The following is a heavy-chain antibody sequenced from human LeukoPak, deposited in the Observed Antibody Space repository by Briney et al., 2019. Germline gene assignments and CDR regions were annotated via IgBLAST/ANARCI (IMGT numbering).Heavy chain of an antibody. D-gene: IGHD4-11*01. CDR1: GGTFSSYA. V-gene: IGHV1-69*05. CDR2: IIPIFGTA. Sequence: SLKLSCKASGGTFSSYAISWVRQAAGHGLEWRGRIIPIFGTANYAQKFQGRVTITTDESTSTAYMELSSLRSEDTAVYCCGSGQYQPHDAFDIWGQGTMVTVSS. J-gene: IGHJ3*02. CDR3: GSGQYQPHDAFDI.